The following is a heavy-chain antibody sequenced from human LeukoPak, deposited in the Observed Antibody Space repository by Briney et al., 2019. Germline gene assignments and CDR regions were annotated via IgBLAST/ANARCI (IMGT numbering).Heavy chain of an antibody. CDR1: GFTFSSYA. Sequence: GRSLRLSCAASGFTFSSYAMHWVRQAPGKGLEWVAVISYDGSNKYYADSVKGRFTISRDNSKNTLYLQMNSLRAEDTAVYYCARAVHKKRTIVTYYFDYWGQGTLVTVSS. CDR3: ARAVHKKRTIVTYYFDY. V-gene: IGHV3-30-3*01. D-gene: IGHD3-16*02. J-gene: IGHJ4*02. CDR2: ISYDGSNK.